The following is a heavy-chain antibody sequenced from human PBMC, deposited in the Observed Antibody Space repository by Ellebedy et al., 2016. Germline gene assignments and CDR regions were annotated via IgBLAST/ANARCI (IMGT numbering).Heavy chain of an antibody. CDR2: INSDESST. D-gene: IGHD7-27*01. Sequence: GESLKISCAASGFTFSSYWMHWVRQAPGKGLVWVSRINSDESSTTYADSVKGRFTISRDNTKNTLYLQMNSMRDEDTAVYYCARGQANWGSLCAFDIWGQGTMVTVSS. CDR3: ARGQANWGSLCAFDI. J-gene: IGHJ3*02. V-gene: IGHV3-74*01. CDR1: GFTFSSYW.